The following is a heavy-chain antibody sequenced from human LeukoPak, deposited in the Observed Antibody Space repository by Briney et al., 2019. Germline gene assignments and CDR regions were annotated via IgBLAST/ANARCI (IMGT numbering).Heavy chain of an antibody. CDR1: GFTFSSYA. J-gene: IGHJ4*02. D-gene: IGHD2-15*01. Sequence: PGGSLRLSCAASGFTFSSYAMSWVRQAPGKGLEWVSAISGSGGSTYYADSVKGRFTISRDNAKNSLYLQMNSLRAEDTAVYYCARDCSGGSCYSLDYWGQGTLVTVSS. CDR2: ISGSGGST. CDR3: ARDCSGGSCYSLDY. V-gene: IGHV3-23*01.